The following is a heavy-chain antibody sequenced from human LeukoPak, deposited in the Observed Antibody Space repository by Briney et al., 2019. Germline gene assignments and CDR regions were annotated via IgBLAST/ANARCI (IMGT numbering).Heavy chain of an antibody. V-gene: IGHV3-74*01. J-gene: IGHJ4*02. CDR3: GSDTVLGY. CDR1: GFTVSNNY. D-gene: IGHD5-18*01. CDR2: INGDGSST. Sequence: PGGSLRLSCAASGFTVSNNYMSWVRQAPGKGLVWVSRINGDGSSTFYADSVKGRFTISRDNAKNTVYLQMNSLRGEDTAVYYCGSDTVLGYWGQGTLVTASS.